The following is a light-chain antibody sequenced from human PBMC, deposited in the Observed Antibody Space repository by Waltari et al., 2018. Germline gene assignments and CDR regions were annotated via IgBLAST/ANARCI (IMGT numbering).Light chain of an antibody. Sequence: SFVLTQPPSVPVAPGQAASITCGGDKLGIKIVHGYQQKPGQAPVLVIHYDTDRPSGIPERFSGSKSGNTATLTISRVEAGDEADYYCQVSDSRTAHSYVFGTGTTVTVL. J-gene: IGLJ1*01. CDR3: QVSDSRTAHSYV. V-gene: IGLV3-21*04. CDR1: KLGIKI. CDR2: YDT.